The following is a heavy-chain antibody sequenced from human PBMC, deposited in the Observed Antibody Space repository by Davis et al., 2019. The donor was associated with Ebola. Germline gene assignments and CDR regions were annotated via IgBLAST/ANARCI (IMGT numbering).Heavy chain of an antibody. V-gene: IGHV1-18*01. CDR3: AGEPQPLGGSCYSLGCYFDF. Sequence: ASVKVSCKASGYTFSTYGLNWVRQAPGQGLEWMGWISGYNGDTNYAQKLQGRVTMTRDTSTSTAYMELRTLDSDDTAVYYCAGEPQPLGGSCYSLGCYFDFWGQGTLVTVSS. D-gene: IGHD2-15*01. J-gene: IGHJ4*02. CDR1: GYTFSTYG. CDR2: ISGYNGDT.